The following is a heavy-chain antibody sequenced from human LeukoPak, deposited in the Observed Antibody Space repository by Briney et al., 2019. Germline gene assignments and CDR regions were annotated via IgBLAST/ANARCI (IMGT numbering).Heavy chain of an antibody. V-gene: IGHV4-59*01. Sequence: SETLSLTCTVSDDSSSSSHWSWIRQSPGKGLEWIACICYSETTNYNPSLKSRVTISLDRSRNQFSLKLTSVTAADTAVYYCARGRDAYKIGYWGQGTLVTVSS. CDR1: DDSSSSSH. J-gene: IGHJ4*02. CDR2: ICYSETT. D-gene: IGHD5-24*01. CDR3: ARGRDAYKIGY.